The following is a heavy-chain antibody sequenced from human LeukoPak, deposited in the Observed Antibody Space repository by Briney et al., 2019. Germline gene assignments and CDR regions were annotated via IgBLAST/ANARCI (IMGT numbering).Heavy chain of an antibody. CDR3: ARDRPYYGNTNLFDP. Sequence: PGGSLRLSCVASGFTFRNYWMRWVRQAPGKGLEWVANIKQDGSEKYYVDSVKGRFTISRDNAENLVFLQMNFLRVEDTAVYFCARDRPYYGNTNLFDPWGQGTLVTVSS. CDR2: IKQDGSEK. V-gene: IGHV3-7*01. D-gene: IGHD3-10*01. J-gene: IGHJ5*02. CDR1: GFTFRNYW.